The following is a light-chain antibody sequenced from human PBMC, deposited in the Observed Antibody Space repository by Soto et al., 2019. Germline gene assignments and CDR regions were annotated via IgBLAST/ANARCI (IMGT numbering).Light chain of an antibody. Sequence: QSVLTQPRSVSGSPGQSVTISCTVTNSDVGTFYFVFWYQQYPDKGPKLIIYDVTERPSGVPDRFSGSKSGNTASLTISGLQAEDEADYYCCSYAGSYTYVFGSGTKVTVL. CDR2: DVT. CDR1: NSDVGTFYF. V-gene: IGLV2-11*01. CDR3: CSYAGSYTYV. J-gene: IGLJ1*01.